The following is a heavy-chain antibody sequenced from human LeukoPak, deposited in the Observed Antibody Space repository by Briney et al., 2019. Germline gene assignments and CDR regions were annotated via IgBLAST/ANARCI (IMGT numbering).Heavy chain of an antibody. V-gene: IGHV3-30*02. Sequence: GGPLRLSCAASGFTFSSYGMHWVRQAPGKGLEWVAFRRYEGSHKYYADSVKGRFTISRDNSKNTLYLQMNSLRAEDTAVYYCAKDQRDDSSGYYYAGGRYFDYWGQGTLVTVSS. D-gene: IGHD3-22*01. CDR3: AKDQRDDSSGYYYAGGRYFDY. J-gene: IGHJ4*02. CDR2: RRYEGSHK. CDR1: GFTFSSYG.